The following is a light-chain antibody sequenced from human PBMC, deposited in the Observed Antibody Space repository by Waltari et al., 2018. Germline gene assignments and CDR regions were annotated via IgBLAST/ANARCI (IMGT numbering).Light chain of an antibody. CDR1: SSDVGGYNF. CDR2: GVS. J-gene: IGLJ2*01. Sequence: QSALTQPPSASGSPGQSVTISCTGTSSDVGGYNFVSWYQQHPGKAPKRLIYGVSKRPSGVPDRFSGSKSGNTASLTVSGLQTEDEADYYCSSYAGSNNFVVFGGGTKLAVL. CDR3: SSYAGSNNFVV. V-gene: IGLV2-8*01.